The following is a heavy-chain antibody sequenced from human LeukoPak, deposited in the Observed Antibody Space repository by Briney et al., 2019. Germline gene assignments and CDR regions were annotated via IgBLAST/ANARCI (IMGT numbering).Heavy chain of an antibody. Sequence: SETLSLTCTVSGGSISSSRYYWGWIRQPPGKGLEWIGSVYYSGSTYYNPSLKSRVTISVDKPKNQFSLRLGSVTAADTAVYYCASSAQLGPSNWFDPWGQGTLVTVSS. CDR1: GGSISSSRYY. J-gene: IGHJ5*02. CDR2: VYYSGST. V-gene: IGHV4-39*01. CDR3: ASSAQLGPSNWFDP. D-gene: IGHD6-13*01.